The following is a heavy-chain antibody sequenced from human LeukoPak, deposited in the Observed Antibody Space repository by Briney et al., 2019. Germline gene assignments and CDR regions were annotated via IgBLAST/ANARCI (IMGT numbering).Heavy chain of an antibody. CDR1: GYTFTSYG. J-gene: IGHJ4*02. Sequence: ASVKVSCKASGYTFTSYGISWVRQAPGQGLEWMGWISAYNGNTNYAQKLQGRVTMTEDTSTDTAYMELSSLRSEDTAVYYCATFRVGTYCSGGSCYGPPSYYFDYWGQGTLVTVSS. CDR2: ISAYNGNT. D-gene: IGHD2-15*01. CDR3: ATFRVGTYCSGGSCYGPPSYYFDY. V-gene: IGHV1-18*01.